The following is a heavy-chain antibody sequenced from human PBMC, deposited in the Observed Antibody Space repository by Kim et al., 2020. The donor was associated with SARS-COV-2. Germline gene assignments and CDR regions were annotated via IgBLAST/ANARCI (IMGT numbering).Heavy chain of an antibody. D-gene: IGHD4-17*01. CDR3: ARVDYLGWFDS. CDR2: TP. J-gene: IGHJ5*01. Sequence: TPNYNPSLNRRVTISLDTSKNPCSLKLTSLTAADTAMYYCARVDYLGWFDSWGRGTLVTVSS. V-gene: IGHV4-61*03.